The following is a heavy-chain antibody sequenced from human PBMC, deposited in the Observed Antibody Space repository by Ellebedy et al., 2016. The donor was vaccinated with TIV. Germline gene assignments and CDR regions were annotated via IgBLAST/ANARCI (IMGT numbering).Heavy chain of an antibody. CDR3: TRGPTVRFLEWLVAPRDFDY. CDR1: CFTFGDYA. V-gene: IGHV3-49*03. D-gene: IGHD3-3*01. Sequence: GESLKISCTASCFTFGDYAMSWFRQAPGKGLEWVCFIISKAYGGTTEYAASVKGRFTISRDDSKSIAYLQMNSLKTEDTAVYYCTRGPTVRFLEWLVAPRDFDYWGQGTLVTVSS. J-gene: IGHJ4*02. CDR2: IISKAYGGTT.